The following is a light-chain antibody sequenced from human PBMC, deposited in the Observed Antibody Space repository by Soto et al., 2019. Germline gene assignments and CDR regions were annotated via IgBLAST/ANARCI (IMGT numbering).Light chain of an antibody. CDR1: QGVSSY. V-gene: IGKV1-8*01. Sequence: AIRMTQSPSSFSASTGDRVTVTCRASQGVSSYLAWYQQKPGKAPKLLIYGASTLQSGVPSRFSGSGSGTEFTLTISCLQSDDFATYYCQQYYSNPRTFGQGTKVEIK. CDR2: GAS. J-gene: IGKJ1*01. CDR3: QQYYSNPRT.